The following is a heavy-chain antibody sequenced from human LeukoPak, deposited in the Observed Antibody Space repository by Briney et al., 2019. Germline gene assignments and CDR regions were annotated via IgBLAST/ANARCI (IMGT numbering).Heavy chain of an antibody. CDR3: ARGDNWNYGIDY. CDR2: ISSTSSIT. V-gene: IGHV3-48*01. Sequence: GGSLRLSCAASGFSFSIYTMNWVRQASGKGLEWVSYISSTSSITYYADSVQGRFTISRDNAENSLYLQMNSLRAEDTAVYYCARGDNWNYGIDYWGQGTLVTVSS. J-gene: IGHJ4*02. CDR1: GFSFSIYT. D-gene: IGHD1-7*01.